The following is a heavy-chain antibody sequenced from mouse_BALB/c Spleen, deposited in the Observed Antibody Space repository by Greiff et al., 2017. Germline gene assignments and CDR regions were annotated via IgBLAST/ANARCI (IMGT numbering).Heavy chain of an antibody. V-gene: IGHV14-3*02. Sequence: EVQLQQSGAELVKPGASVKLSCTASGFNIKDTYMHWVKQRPEQGLEWIGRIDPANGNTKYDPKFQGKATITADTSSNTAYLQLSSLTSEDTAVYYCARSGFTTATGSYAMDYWGQGTSGTVSS. CDR1: GFNIKDTY. J-gene: IGHJ4*01. CDR3: ARSGFTTATGSYAMDY. D-gene: IGHD1-2*01. CDR2: IDPANGNT.